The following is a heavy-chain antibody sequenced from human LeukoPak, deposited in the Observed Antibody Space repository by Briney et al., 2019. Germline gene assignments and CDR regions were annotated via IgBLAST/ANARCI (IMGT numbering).Heavy chain of an antibody. Sequence: GGSLRLSCAASEFSVGSNYMTWVRQAPGKGLEWVSLIYSGGSTYYADSVKGRFTISRDNSKNTLYLQMNSLRAEDTAVYYCAREGIAVYGSPDYFDYWGQGTLVTVSS. D-gene: IGHD6-19*01. V-gene: IGHV3-66*01. CDR1: EFSVGSNY. CDR2: IYSGGST. J-gene: IGHJ4*02. CDR3: AREGIAVYGSPDYFDY.